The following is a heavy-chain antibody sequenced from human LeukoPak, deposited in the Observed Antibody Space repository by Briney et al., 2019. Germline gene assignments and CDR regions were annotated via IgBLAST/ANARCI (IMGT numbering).Heavy chain of an antibody. J-gene: IGHJ4*02. CDR3: ARVDEGRNGVTVGY. Sequence: GGSLRLSCAASGFMYSDYYMTWIRQAPGKGLEWVSYISSSSGYTNHADSVKGRFIISRDNEKNSLYLQMNSLRAEDTAVYYCARVDEGRNGVTVGYWGQGTLVTVSS. D-gene: IGHD3-16*02. CDR1: GFMYSDYY. V-gene: IGHV3-11*06. CDR2: ISSSSGYT.